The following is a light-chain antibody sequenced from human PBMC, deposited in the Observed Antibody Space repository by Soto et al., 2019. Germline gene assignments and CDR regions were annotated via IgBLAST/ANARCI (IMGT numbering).Light chain of an antibody. CDR2: WAS. V-gene: IGKV4-1*01. Sequence: DIVMTQSPDSLTVSLGERATINCKSSQTVLSSSNNRNYLAWYQQKPGQPPTLLLYWASTRESGVPDRFSGSGSGADFTLTISRLQAEDVAVYYCHQYYTTPQTFGQGNKVEIK. J-gene: IGKJ1*01. CDR3: HQYYTTPQT. CDR1: QTVLSSSNNRNY.